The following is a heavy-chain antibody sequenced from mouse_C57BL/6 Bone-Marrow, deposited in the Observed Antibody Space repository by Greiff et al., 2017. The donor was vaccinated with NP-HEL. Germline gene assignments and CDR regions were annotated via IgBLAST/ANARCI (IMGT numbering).Heavy chain of an antibody. CDR1: GYTFTDYY. CDR3: ARGYYGSSFYFDY. J-gene: IGHJ2*01. CDR2: INPYNGGT. D-gene: IGHD1-1*01. Sequence: DVQLQESGPVLVKPGASVKMSCKASGYTFTDYYMNWVKQSHGKSLEWIGVINPYNGGTSYNQKFKGKATLTVDKSSSTAYMELNSLTSEDSAVYYCARGYYGSSFYFDYWGQGTTLTVSS. V-gene: IGHV1-19*01.